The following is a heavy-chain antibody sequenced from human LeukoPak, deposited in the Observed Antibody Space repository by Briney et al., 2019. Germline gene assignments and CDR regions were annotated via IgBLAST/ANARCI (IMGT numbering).Heavy chain of an antibody. D-gene: IGHD6-19*01. J-gene: IGHJ3*02. Sequence: SETLSLTCTVSGGSISSYYWSWIRQPPGKGLEWIGYIYYSGSTNYNPSLKSRVTISVDTSKNQFSLKLSSVTAADTAVYYCARVEGWYGDAFDIWGQGTMVTVSS. V-gene: IGHV4-59*01. CDR3: ARVEGWYGDAFDI. CDR2: IYYSGST. CDR1: GGSISSYY.